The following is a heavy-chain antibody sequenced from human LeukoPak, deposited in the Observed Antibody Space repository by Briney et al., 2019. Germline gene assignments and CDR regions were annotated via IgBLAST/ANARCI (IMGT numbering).Heavy chain of an antibody. D-gene: IGHD1-26*01. CDR1: GFTFSSYW. V-gene: IGHV3-53*01. Sequence: GGSLRLSCAASGFTFSSYWMSWVRQAPGKGLEWVSVIYSGGSTYYADSVKGRFTISRDNSKNTLYLQMNSLRAEDTAVYYCARDLSHSGSYPRGAFDIWGQGTMVTVSS. J-gene: IGHJ3*02. CDR2: IYSGGST. CDR3: ARDLSHSGSYPRGAFDI.